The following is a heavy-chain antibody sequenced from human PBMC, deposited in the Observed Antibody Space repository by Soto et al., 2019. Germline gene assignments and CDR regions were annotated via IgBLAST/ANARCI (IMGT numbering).Heavy chain of an antibody. J-gene: IGHJ4*02. CDR1: GFTVSSYR. V-gene: IGHV3-21*01. CDR2: ISSSSSYI. CDR3: ASAPFDPDY. Sequence: AGCGFTVSSYRMNWSRQAPGKGLEWVSSISSSSSYIYYADSVKGRFTISRDNAKNSLYLQMNSLRAEDTAVYYCASAPFDPDYWGQGTLVTVSS.